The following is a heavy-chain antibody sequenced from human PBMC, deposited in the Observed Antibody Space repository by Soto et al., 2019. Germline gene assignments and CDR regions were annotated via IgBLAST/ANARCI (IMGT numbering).Heavy chain of an antibody. V-gene: IGHV1-24*01. CDR3: ARVRSVAGSYNWFDP. Sequence: GASVKVSCEVSGYTLTELSMHWVRQAPGKGLEWMGGFDPEDGIANYAQKFQGRVTITADKSTSTAYMELSSLRSEDTAVYYCARVRSVAGSYNWFDPWGQGTLVTVSS. J-gene: IGHJ5*02. CDR2: FDPEDGIA. D-gene: IGHD6-19*01. CDR1: GYTLTELS.